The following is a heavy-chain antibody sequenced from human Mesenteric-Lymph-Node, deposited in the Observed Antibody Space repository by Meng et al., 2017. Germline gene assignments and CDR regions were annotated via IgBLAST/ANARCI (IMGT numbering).Heavy chain of an antibody. J-gene: IGHJ4*02. CDR1: GGSFSGYY. CDR3: ARGFLSFVRVFDY. D-gene: IGHD2/OR15-2a*01. V-gene: IGHV4-34*01. Sequence: QVQLQQWGAGLLKPSETLSLTCAVYGGSFSGYYWSWIRQPPEKGLEWIGEINHSGSTNYNPSLKSRVTISVDTSKNQFSLKLSSVTAADTAVYYCARGFLSFVRVFDYWGQGTLVTVSS. CDR2: INHSGST.